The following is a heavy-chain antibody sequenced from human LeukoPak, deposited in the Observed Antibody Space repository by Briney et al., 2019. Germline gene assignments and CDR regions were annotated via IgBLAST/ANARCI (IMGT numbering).Heavy chain of an antibody. J-gene: IGHJ4*02. CDR1: GFTFNRSW. V-gene: IGHV3-7*01. CDR3: AIWTSVNY. Sequence: PGGSLRLSCAASGFTFNRSWMNWVRQAPGKGLEWVANMDPSGSQKRYVDSVKGRFIISKDNPGASLYLDMYNLRAEDTAICYCAIWTSVNYWGQGTLVTVSS. CDR2: MDPSGSQK. D-gene: IGHD1-1*01.